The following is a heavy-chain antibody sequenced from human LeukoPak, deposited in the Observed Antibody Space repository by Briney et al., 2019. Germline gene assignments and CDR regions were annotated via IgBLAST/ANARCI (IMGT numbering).Heavy chain of an antibody. J-gene: IGHJ6*02. Sequence: ETGGSLRLSCAASGFTFNNYAVSWVRQAPGKGLEWVSTISGSGVSTYYADSVKGRFTISRDKSENTLRLQMSSLRAEDAAVYYCTKTQNFACCYGMDVWGQGTTVTVSS. CDR3: TKTQNFACCYGMDV. CDR2: ISGSGVST. CDR1: GFTFNNYA. V-gene: IGHV3-23*01. D-gene: IGHD1-7*01.